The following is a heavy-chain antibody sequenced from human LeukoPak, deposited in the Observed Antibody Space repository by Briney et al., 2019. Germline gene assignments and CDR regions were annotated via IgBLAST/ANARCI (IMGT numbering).Heavy chain of an antibody. CDR3: ARAASIAARQIDY. J-gene: IGHJ4*02. D-gene: IGHD6-6*01. V-gene: IGHV4-61*02. Sequence: SETLSLTCTVSGGSISSGSYYWSWIRQPAGKGLEWIGRIYTSGSTNYNPSLKSRVTISVDTSKNQFSLKLSSVTAADTAVYYCARAASIAARQIDYWGQGTLVTVSS. CDR1: GGSISSGSYY. CDR2: IYTSGST.